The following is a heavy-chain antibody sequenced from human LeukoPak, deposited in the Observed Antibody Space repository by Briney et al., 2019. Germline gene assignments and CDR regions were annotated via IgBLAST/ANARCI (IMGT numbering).Heavy chain of an antibody. CDR3: ARSYYDSSGYYYGWYFDL. CDR1: GGSISSYY. D-gene: IGHD3-22*01. Sequence: NPSETLSLTCTVSGGSISSYYWSWIRQPAGKGLEWIGRIYTSGSTNYNPSLKSRVTMSVDTSKNQFSLKLSSVTAADTAVYYCARSYYDSSGYYYGWYFDLWGRGTLVTVSS. V-gene: IGHV4-4*07. CDR2: IYTSGST. J-gene: IGHJ2*01.